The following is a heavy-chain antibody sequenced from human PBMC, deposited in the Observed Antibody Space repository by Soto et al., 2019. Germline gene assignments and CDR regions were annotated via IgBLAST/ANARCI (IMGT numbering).Heavy chain of an antibody. CDR2: ISYDGSNK. CDR1: GFTFSSYG. V-gene: IGHV3-30*18. Sequence: PGGSLRLSCAASGFTFSSYGMHWVRQAPGKGLEWVAVISYDGSNKYYADSVEGRFTISRDNSKNTLYLQMNSLRADDTAVYYCAKASSGWFWYFDYWGQGTLVTVSS. J-gene: IGHJ4*02. CDR3: AKASSGWFWYFDY. D-gene: IGHD6-19*01.